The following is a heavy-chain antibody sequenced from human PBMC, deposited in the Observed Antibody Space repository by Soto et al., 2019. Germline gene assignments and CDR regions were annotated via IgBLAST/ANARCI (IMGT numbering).Heavy chain of an antibody. J-gene: IGHJ3*02. D-gene: IGHD7-27*01. V-gene: IGHV4-4*07. CDR1: GDSMTTYY. CDR3: ARDQSGAADI. Sequence: QVQLQESGPGLVEPSETLSLTCTVSGDSMTTYYWSWMRQSAEKGLEWIGRISAKGTTTYIPSLKSRIALSIDTSKNQFSLNLKFVTAADTAGYFCARDQSGAADIWGQGTLVTFS. CDR2: ISAKGTT.